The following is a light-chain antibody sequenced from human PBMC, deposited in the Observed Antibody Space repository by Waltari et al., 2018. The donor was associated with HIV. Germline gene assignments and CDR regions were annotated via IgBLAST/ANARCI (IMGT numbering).Light chain of an antibody. CDR2: QDR. CDR3: QAWDSSTVV. J-gene: IGLJ2*01. CDR1: KLGDKH. Sequence: SYEVTQPPSVSVSPGQTASIPCSGDKLGDKHACWYQQKPGQSPVLVISQDRKRPSGIPERFSGSNSGNTATLTISGTQAMDEADYYCQAWDSSTVVFGGGTKLTVL. V-gene: IGLV3-1*01.